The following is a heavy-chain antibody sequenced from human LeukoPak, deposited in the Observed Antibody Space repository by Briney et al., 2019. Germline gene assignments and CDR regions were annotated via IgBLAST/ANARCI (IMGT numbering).Heavy chain of an antibody. J-gene: IGHJ3*02. D-gene: IGHD6-19*01. CDR3: AREGNSGWRDDGFDI. CDR2: IWYDGSNK. CDR1: GFTFSSYG. V-gene: IGHV3-33*01. Sequence: PGRSLRLSCAASGFTFSSYGMHWVSQAPGKGLEWVAVIWYDGSNKYYADSVKGRFTISRDNAKNTLYLQMNSLRAEDTAVYYCAREGNSGWRDDGFDIWGQGTMVTVSS.